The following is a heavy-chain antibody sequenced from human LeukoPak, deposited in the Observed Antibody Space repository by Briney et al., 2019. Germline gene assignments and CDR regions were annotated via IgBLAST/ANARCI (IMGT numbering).Heavy chain of an antibody. CDR3: ARVSSSSWDY. V-gene: IGHV3-21*01. Sequence: GGSLRLSCEASGFIFSSHAMTWVRQAPGKGLEWVSSISSSSSYIYYADSVKGRFTISRDNAKNSLYLQMNSLRAEDTAVYYCARVSSSSWDYWGQGTLVTVSS. J-gene: IGHJ4*02. CDR1: GFIFSSHA. D-gene: IGHD6-13*01. CDR2: ISSSSSYI.